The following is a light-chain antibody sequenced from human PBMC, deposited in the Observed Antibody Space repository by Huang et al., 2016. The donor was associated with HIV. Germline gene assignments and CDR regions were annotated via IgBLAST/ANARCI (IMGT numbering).Light chain of an antibody. V-gene: IGKV3-11*01. CDR1: QSVTTY. J-gene: IGKJ5*01. CDR3: QQRYNWPPIT. CDR2: DAS. Sequence: EIVLTQSPATLSLSPGERATLSCRASQSVTTYLAWYQQKPGHAPRLLIYDASNRATGIPARFSGSGSGTDFTLTISSLEPEDFAVYYCQQRYNWPPITFGQGTRLEIK.